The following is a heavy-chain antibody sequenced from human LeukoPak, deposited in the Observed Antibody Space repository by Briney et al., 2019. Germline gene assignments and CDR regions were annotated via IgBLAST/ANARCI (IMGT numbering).Heavy chain of an antibody. CDR1: GGTFSSYA. Sequence: ASVKVSCKASGGTFSSYAISWVRQAPGQGLEWMGGIIPIFGTANYAQKFQGRVTITADKSTSTAYMELSSQRSEDTAVYYCARMGIQLTFDYWGQGTLVTVSS. CDR3: ARMGIQLTFDY. J-gene: IGHJ4*02. CDR2: IIPIFGTA. V-gene: IGHV1-69*06. D-gene: IGHD5-18*01.